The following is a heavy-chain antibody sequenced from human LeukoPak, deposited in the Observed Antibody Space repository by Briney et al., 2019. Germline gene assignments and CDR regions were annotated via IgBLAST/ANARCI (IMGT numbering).Heavy chain of an antibody. D-gene: IGHD3-16*01. J-gene: IGHJ4*02. CDR2: IRYDGSNK. CDR1: GLTFSSYG. V-gene: IGHV3-30*02. CDR3: VKGGNRGTYYLDY. Sequence: GGSLRLSCAASGLTFSSYGMHWVRQAPGKGLEWVAFIRYDGSNKYYADSVKGRFTISRDNSKNTLYLQMNSLRAEDTAVYYCVKGGNRGTYYLDYWGQGTLVTVSS.